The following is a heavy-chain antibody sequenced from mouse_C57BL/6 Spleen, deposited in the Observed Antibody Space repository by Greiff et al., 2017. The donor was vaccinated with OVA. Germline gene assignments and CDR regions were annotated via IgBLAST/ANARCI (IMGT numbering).Heavy chain of an antibody. V-gene: IGHV3-6*01. CDR2: ISYDGSN. D-gene: IGHD1-1*01. Sequence: EVQLVESGPGLVKPSQSLSLTCSVTGYSITSGYYWKWIRQFPGNKLGWMGYISYDGSNNYNPSLKNPISITRDTSKKQFVLKWNSVTTEDTATYYCARGDYYGSSFFDYWGQGTTLTVSS. CDR3: ARGDYYGSSFFDY. CDR1: GYSITSGYY. J-gene: IGHJ2*01.